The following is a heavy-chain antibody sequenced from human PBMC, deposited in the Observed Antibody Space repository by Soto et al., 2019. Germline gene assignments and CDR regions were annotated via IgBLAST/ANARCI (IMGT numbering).Heavy chain of an antibody. Sequence: QVQMEQSGAEVKKPGSSVKVSCKPSGGFLSSFAINWVRQAPGQGLAWMGRIIPIVDGANSAQRFHDRVTFTADKSTGTAYMELNSLRPDDTAVSYCARGAASPWFYFDHWGLGSLVTVSS. V-gene: IGHV1-69*04. D-gene: IGHD2-15*01. CDR2: IIPIVDGA. J-gene: IGHJ4*02. CDR1: GGFLSSFA. CDR3: ARGAASPWFYFDH.